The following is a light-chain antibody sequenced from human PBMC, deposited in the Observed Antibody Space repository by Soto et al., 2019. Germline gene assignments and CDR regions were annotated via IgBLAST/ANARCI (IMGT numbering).Light chain of an antibody. CDR3: CSYTSGGTPVE. V-gene: IGLV2-14*01. J-gene: IGLJ2*01. CDR1: SSDVGGYNY. Sequence: QSALTQPASVSGSPGQSITISCTGTSSDVGGYNYVSWYHQHPGKAPKLMIYDVSNRPSGVSNRFSGSKSGNTASLTISGLQAEDEADYHCCSYTSGGTPVEFGGGTKLTLL. CDR2: DVS.